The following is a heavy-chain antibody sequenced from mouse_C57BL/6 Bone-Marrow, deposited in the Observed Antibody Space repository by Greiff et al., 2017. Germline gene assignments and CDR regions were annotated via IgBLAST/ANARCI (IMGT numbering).Heavy chain of an antibody. CDR3: TTSMVTTRDWFAY. J-gene: IGHJ3*01. CDR2: IDPENGDT. Sequence: VHVKQSGAELVRPGASVKLSCTASGFNIKDDYMHWVKQRPEQGLAWIGWIDPENGDTEYASKFQGKATITADPSSNTAYLQLSSLTSEDTAVYYCTTSMVTTRDWFAYWGQGTLVTVSA. D-gene: IGHD2-2*01. CDR1: GFNIKDDY. V-gene: IGHV14-4*01.